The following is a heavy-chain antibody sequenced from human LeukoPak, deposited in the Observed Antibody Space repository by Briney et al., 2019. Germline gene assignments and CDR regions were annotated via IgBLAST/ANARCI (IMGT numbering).Heavy chain of an antibody. Sequence: GGFLRLSCAASGFNSNSYTMNWVRQAPGKGLEWVSGISWNSGSIGYADSVKGRFTISRDNAKNSLYLQMNSLRAEDTALYYCARHHLGYSSGWYPFDYWGQGTLVTVSS. J-gene: IGHJ4*02. D-gene: IGHD6-19*01. CDR2: ISWNSGSI. CDR3: ARHHLGYSSGWYPFDY. V-gene: IGHV3-9*02. CDR1: GFNSNSYT.